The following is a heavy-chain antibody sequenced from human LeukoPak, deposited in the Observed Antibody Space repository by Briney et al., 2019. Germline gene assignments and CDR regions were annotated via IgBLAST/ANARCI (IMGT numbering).Heavy chain of an antibody. V-gene: IGHV3-7*01. CDR2: IKIDGSQI. D-gene: IGHD7-27*01. J-gene: IGHJ4*02. Sequence: GGSLRPSCVASGSTFSSYWMTCVSQAPGKWMEWVANIKIDGSQIYHVDSVKGRFTISRDNAKNSLYLQMNSLRAEDTAVYYCARDLNWETYWGQGTLVSVSS. CDR1: GSTFSSYW. CDR3: ARDLNWETY.